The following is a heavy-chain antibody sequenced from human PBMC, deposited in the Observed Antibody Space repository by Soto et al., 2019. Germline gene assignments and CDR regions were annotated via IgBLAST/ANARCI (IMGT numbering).Heavy chain of an antibody. Sequence: QVQLVQSGAEVKKPGSSVKVSCKASGGTFGSYAISWVRQAPGQGLEWMGGIIPIPGTANYAQKFQGRVTIAADESTSTAYMELSSLRSEDTAVYYCATSQGSSTSLEIYYYYYYGMDVWGQGTTVTVPS. J-gene: IGHJ6*02. CDR2: IIPIPGTA. CDR3: ATSQGSSTSLEIYYYYYYGMDV. CDR1: GGTFGSYA. V-gene: IGHV1-69*01. D-gene: IGHD2-2*01.